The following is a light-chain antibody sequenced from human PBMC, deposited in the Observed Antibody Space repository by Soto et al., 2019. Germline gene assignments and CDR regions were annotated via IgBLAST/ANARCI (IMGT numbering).Light chain of an antibody. V-gene: IGLV2-11*01. CDR2: DVS. Sequence: QSALTQPRSVSGSPGQSVTISCTGTSNDVGGYNYVSWYQQHPGKAPKFMIYDVSKRPSGVPDRFSGSKSGNTASLTISGLQAEDEADYYCCSYAGSYTYLFGGGTKLTVL. CDR1: SNDVGGYNY. J-gene: IGLJ2*01. CDR3: CSYAGSYTYL.